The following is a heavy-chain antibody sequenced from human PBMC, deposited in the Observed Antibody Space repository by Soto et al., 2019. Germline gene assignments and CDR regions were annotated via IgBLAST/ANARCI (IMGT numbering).Heavy chain of an antibody. V-gene: IGHV1-69*05. D-gene: IGHD3-3*01. CDR3: ARADYDFWSGYYIRTKNWFDP. Sequence: SVKVSCKASGGTFSSYAISWVRQAPGQGLEWMGGIIPIFGTANYAQKFQGRVTMTRNTSISTAYMELSSLRSEDTAVYYCARADYDFWSGYYIRTKNWFDPWGQGTLVTVSS. CDR2: IIPIFGTA. CDR1: GGTFSSYA. J-gene: IGHJ5*02.